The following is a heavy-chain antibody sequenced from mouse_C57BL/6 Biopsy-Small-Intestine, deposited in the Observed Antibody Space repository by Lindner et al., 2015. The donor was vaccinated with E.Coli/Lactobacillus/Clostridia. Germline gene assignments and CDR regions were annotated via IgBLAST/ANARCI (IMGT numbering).Heavy chain of an antibody. CDR2: ILPGSGST. CDR1: GYTFTGYW. V-gene: IGHV1-9*01. Sequence: VQLQESGAELMKPGASVKLSCKATGYTFTGYWIEWVKQRPGHGLEWIGEILPGSGSTNYNEKFKGKATFTADTSSNTACMQLSSLTTEDSAIYYCARRLYGSSYYAMDYWGQGTSITVSS. D-gene: IGHD1-1*01. CDR3: ARRLYGSSYYAMDY. J-gene: IGHJ4*01.